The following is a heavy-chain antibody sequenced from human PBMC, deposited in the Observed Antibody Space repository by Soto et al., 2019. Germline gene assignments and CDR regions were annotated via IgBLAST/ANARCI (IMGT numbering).Heavy chain of an antibody. CDR3: ARSMVRGVIRWNWFDP. CDR2: IYWNDDK. J-gene: IGHJ5*02. V-gene: IGHV2-5*01. D-gene: IGHD3-10*01. CDR1: GFSLSTSGVG. Sequence: SGPTLVNPTHTLTLTCTFSGFSLSTSGVGVGWIRQPPGKALEWLALIYWNDDKRYSPSLKSRLTITKDTSKNQVVLTMTNMDPVDTATYYCARSMVRGVIRWNWFDPWGQGTLVTVSS.